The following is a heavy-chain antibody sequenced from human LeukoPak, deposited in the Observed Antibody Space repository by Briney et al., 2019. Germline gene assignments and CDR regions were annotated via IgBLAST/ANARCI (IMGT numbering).Heavy chain of an antibody. D-gene: IGHD3-22*01. CDR1: GGSMRTYY. CDR3: ARLYPYYYEESAYSGYFDY. CDR2: IPYGGST. V-gene: IGHV4-59*01. J-gene: IGHJ4*02. Sequence: SETLSLTCTVSGGSMRTYYWSWLRQPPGQGLEWIGDIPYGGSTNYNPSLKSRVTISVDTSKNQFSLKLSSVTAADTAVYYCARLYPYYYEESAYSGYFDYWGQGTLVTVSS.